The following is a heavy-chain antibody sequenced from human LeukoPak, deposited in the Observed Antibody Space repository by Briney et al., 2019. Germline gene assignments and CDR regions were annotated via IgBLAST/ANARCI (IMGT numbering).Heavy chain of an antibody. V-gene: IGHV3-48*03. Sequence: GGSLRLSCAASGFTFSSYEMNWVRQAPGKGLEWVSYISSSGSTIYYADSVKGRFTISRDNAKNSLYLQINSLRAEDTAVYYCASGRRALNYYGSGSYVWGQGTLVTVSS. D-gene: IGHD3-10*01. J-gene: IGHJ4*02. CDR2: ISSSGSTI. CDR1: GFTFSSYE. CDR3: ASGRRALNYYGSGSYV.